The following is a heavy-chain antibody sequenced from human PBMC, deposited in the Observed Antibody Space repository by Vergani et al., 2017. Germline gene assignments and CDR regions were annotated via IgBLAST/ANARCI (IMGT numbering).Heavy chain of an antibody. V-gene: IGHV4-61*02. Sequence: QVQLQESGPGLVKPSQTLSLTCTVSGGSISSGSYYWSWIRQPAGKGLEWIGRIYTSGSTNYNPSLKSRVTISVDTSKNQFYLKLSSVTAADTAVYYCARDLEARLDDYDMDVWGKGTTVTVSS. CDR3: ARDLEARLDDYDMDV. D-gene: IGHD6-6*01. CDR2: IYTSGST. CDR1: GGSISSGSYY. J-gene: IGHJ6*03.